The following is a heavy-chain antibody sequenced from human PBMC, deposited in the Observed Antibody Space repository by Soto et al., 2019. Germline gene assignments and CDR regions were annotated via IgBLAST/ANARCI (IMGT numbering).Heavy chain of an antibody. V-gene: IGHV4-39*01. J-gene: IGHJ6*03. CDR1: GGSISSSSYY. CDR3: ARLDYDILTGDLAYMDV. Sequence: QLQLQESGPGLVKPSETLSLTCTVSGGSISSSSYYWGWIRQPPGKGLEWIGSIYYSGSTYYNPSLKSRVTISVDTSKNQFSLKLSSVTAADTAVYYCARLDYDILTGDLAYMDVWGKGTTVTVSS. CDR2: IYYSGST. D-gene: IGHD3-9*01.